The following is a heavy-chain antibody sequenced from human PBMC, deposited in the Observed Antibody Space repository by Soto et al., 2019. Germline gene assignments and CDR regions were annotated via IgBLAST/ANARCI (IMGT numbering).Heavy chain of an antibody. D-gene: IGHD6-19*01. CDR3: ARHQSSGWYHRSSHFDY. CDR1: GGSISSYY. Sequence: SETLSLTCTVSGGSISSYYWSWIRQPPGKGLEWIGYIYYSGSTNYNPSLKSRVTISVDTSKNQFSLKLSSVTAADTAVYYCARHQSSGWYHRSSHFDYWGQGTLVTVSS. CDR2: IYYSGST. J-gene: IGHJ4*02. V-gene: IGHV4-59*08.